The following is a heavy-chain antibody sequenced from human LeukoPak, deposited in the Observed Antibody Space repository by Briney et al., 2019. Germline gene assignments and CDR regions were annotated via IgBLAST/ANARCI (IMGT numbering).Heavy chain of an antibody. V-gene: IGHV3-66*01. CDR3: ARVRSAVVVPAATDY. J-gene: IGHJ4*02. Sequence: GGSLRLSCAASGFTVSSNYMSWVRQAPGKGLEWVSVIYSGGSTYYADSVKGRFTISRDNSKNTLYLQMNSLRAEDTAVYYCARVRSAVVVPAATDYWGQGTLVTVSS. D-gene: IGHD2-2*01. CDR1: GFTVSSNY. CDR2: IYSGGST.